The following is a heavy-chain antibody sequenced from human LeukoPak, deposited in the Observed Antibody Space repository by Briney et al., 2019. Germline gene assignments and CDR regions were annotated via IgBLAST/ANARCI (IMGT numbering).Heavy chain of an antibody. D-gene: IGHD6-19*01. CDR3: AAISVAGTIEY. Sequence: SSVQVSCKASGYTFSSYGITWVRQAPGQAREWMGWISAYSVNTNSAQRVQGRVTMTPDTSTTTAYMELRSLRSDDTAVYYCAAISVAGTIEYWGQGTLVTVSS. CDR2: ISAYSVNT. V-gene: IGHV1-18*01. CDR1: GYTFSSYG. J-gene: IGHJ4*02.